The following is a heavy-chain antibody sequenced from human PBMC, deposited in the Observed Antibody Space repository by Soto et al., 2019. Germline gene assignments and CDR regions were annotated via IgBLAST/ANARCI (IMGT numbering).Heavy chain of an antibody. CDR2: IIPIFGTA. J-gene: IGHJ4*02. V-gene: IGHV1-69*01. CDR1: GGTFSSYA. Sequence: QVQLVQSGAEVKKPGSSVKVSCKASGGTFSSYAISWVRQAPGQGLEWMGGIIPIFGTANYAQKFQGRVTITGEESTSTAYMGLNSLRSEDTAVDYWAGGVYYRDTSANYWGQGTLVTVSS. D-gene: IGHD2-8*01. CDR3: AGGVYYRDTSANY.